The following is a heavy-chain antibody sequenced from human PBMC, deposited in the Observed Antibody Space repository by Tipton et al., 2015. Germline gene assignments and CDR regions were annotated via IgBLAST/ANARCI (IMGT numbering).Heavy chain of an antibody. CDR1: GFTFSAYA. CDR3: ARDHPTGTRGMDV. Sequence: SLRLSCTVSGFTFSAYAMTWVRQAPGKGLEWVALVSYDGGEKHHADSVKGRFTISRDNSKNTLYLQMNSLRAEDTAVYYCARDHPTGTRGMDVWGQGTTVTVSS. D-gene: IGHD1-1*01. CDR2: VSYDGGEK. V-gene: IGHV3-30*03. J-gene: IGHJ6*02.